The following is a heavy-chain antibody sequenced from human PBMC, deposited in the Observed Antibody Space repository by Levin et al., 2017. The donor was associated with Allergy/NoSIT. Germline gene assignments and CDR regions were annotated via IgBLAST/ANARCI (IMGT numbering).Heavy chain of an antibody. J-gene: IGHJ4*02. CDR2: ISWDGGST. D-gene: IGHD3-3*01. CDR1: GFTFDDYT. CDR3: AKGGRFLGSGFDY. Sequence: LSLPCAASGFTFDDYTMHWVRQAPGKGLEWVSLISWDGGSTYYADSVKGRFTISRDNSKNSLYLQMNSLRTEDTALYYCAKGGRFLGSGFDYWGQGTLVTVSS. V-gene: IGHV3-43*01.